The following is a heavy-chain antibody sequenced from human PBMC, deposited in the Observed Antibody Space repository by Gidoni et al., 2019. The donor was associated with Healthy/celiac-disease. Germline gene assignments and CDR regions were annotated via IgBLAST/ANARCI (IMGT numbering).Heavy chain of an antibody. CDR1: GLTFSSYG. V-gene: IGHV3-33*01. J-gene: IGHJ4*02. CDR2: IWYDGSNK. CDR3: ASGYYDSSGYLDFDY. D-gene: IGHD3-22*01. Sequence: VQLVESGGGVVQPGSSLRLSCAASGLTFSSYGMHWVRQAPGKGLEWVAVIWYDGSNKYYADSVKGRFTISRDNSKNTLYLQMNSLRAEDTAVYYCASGYYDSSGYLDFDYWGQGTLVTVSS.